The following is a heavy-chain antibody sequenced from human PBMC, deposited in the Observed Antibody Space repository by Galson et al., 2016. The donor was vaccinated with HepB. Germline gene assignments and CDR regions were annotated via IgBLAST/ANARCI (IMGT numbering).Heavy chain of an antibody. J-gene: IGHJ4*03. Sequence: SLRLSCAASGFTFSSYGMHWVRQAPGKGLEWMAVIWYDGINKYYGDSVQGRFTISRDNSRNTLYLQMNSLRAEDTAVYYCARDLGGSSCLDYWGQGATVTVSS. V-gene: IGHV3-33*01. CDR2: IWYDGINK. CDR3: ARDLGGSSCLDY. CDR1: GFTFSSYG. D-gene: IGHD6-6*01.